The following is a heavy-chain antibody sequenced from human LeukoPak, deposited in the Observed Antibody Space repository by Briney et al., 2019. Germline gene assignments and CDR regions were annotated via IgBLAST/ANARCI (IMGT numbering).Heavy chain of an antibody. V-gene: IGHV4-59*01. CDR2: IYYSGST. Sequence: KASETLSLTCTVSGGSISSYYWSWIRQPPGKGLEWIGYIYYSGSTYYNPSLKSRVTISVDTSKNLFSLKLSSVTAADTAVYYCARVQRPLDGADYWGQGTLVTVPS. CDR3: ARVQRPLDGADY. D-gene: IGHD1-1*01. CDR1: GGSISSYY. J-gene: IGHJ4*02.